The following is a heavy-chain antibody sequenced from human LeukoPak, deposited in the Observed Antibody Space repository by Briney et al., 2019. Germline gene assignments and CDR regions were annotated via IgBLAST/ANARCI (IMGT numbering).Heavy chain of an antibody. J-gene: IGHJ4*02. V-gene: IGHV4-39*01. CDR1: GAIIKREGFN. CDR3: TRRPKAPGFWSAFVVS. D-gene: IGHD3-3*01. CDR2: SFYNGNT. Sequence: SETLSLTCSVAGAIIKREGFNWDWIRQPPGKGLEYIGSSFYNGNTYYSPSLESRVTISVDTSKNQFSLNLYSVTAADTAVYYCTRRPKAPGFWSAFVVSWREGSLVTVSS.